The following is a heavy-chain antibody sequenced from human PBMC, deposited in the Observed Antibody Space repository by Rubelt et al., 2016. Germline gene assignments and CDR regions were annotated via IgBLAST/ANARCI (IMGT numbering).Heavy chain of an antibody. J-gene: IGHJ6*02. CDR1: GFTFSDYY. CDR3: ARVSRFANYYYGMDV. D-gene: IGHD2-21*01. V-gene: IGHV3-53*04. Sequence: VQLVESGGGVVQPGRSLRLSCAASGFTFSDYYMSWVRQAPGKGLEWVSVIYSGGSTYYADSVKGRFTISRHNSKNTLYLQMNSLRAEDTAVYYCARVSRFANYYYGMDVWGQGTTVTVSS. CDR2: IYSGGST.